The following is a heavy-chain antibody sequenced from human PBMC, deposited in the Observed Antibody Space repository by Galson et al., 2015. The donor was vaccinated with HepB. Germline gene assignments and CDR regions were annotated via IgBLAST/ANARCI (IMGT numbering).Heavy chain of an antibody. Sequence: SVKVSCKASGGTFSSYAISWVRQAPGQGLEWMGGIIPIFGTANYAQKFQGRVTITADESTSTAYMELSSLRSEDTAVYYCAREGPPHELRCCSSTSCEKYFDYWGQGTLVTVSS. V-gene: IGHV1-69*13. CDR3: AREGPPHELRCCSSTSCEKYFDY. D-gene: IGHD2-2*01. CDR1: GGTFSSYA. CDR2: IIPIFGTA. J-gene: IGHJ4*02.